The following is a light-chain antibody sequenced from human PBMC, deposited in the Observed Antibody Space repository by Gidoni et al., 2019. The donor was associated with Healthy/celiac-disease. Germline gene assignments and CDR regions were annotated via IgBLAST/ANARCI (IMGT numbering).Light chain of an antibody. CDR3: QQYNNWPPT. CDR1: QSVSSN. J-gene: IGKJ1*01. CDR2: GAS. V-gene: IGKV3-15*01. Sequence: ELVMTQSPATLSVSPGERATLSCRASQSVSSNLAWYQQKPGQAPRLLIYGASTRATGIPARFSGSGSGTEFTLTISSLQSEDFAVYYCQQYNNWPPTFXXXTKVEIK.